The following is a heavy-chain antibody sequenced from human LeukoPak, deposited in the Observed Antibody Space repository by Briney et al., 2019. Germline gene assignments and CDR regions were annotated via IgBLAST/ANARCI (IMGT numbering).Heavy chain of an antibody. J-gene: IGHJ4*02. D-gene: IGHD2/OR15-2a*01. Sequence: GGSLRLSCAASGFTFSIYSMDWVRQAPGRGLEWVASITSNSAAIYYADSVKGRFSISRDNAKNSLYLQMNSLIAEVTALYYCARHAVIWGQGAQVPVSS. CDR2: ITSNSAAI. V-gene: IGHV3-21*04. CDR1: GFTFSIYS. CDR3: ARHAVI.